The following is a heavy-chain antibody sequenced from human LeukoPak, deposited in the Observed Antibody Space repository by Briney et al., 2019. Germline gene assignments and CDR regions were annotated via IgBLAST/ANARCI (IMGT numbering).Heavy chain of an antibody. CDR1: GGSISSYY. Sequence: PSETLSLTCTVSGGSISSYYWSWIRQPPGKGLEWIGYIYYSGSTNYNPSLKSRVTISVDTSKNQFSLKLSSVTAADTAVYYCARGLGYSSSWYIWGQGTMVTVSS. J-gene: IGHJ3*02. CDR3: ARGLGYSSSWYI. V-gene: IGHV4-59*01. D-gene: IGHD6-13*01. CDR2: IYYSGST.